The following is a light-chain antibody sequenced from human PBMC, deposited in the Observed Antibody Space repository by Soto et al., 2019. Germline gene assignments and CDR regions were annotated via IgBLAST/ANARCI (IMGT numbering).Light chain of an antibody. CDR2: DAS. CDR3: QQYSGYSYT. Sequence: DIQMAQSHSTLSAFVGERVTITCRASQTISNWLAWYQQRPGKAPKLLIYDASSVQSGVPSRFSGSGSGTEFILTISSLQPDDFATYYCQQYSGYSYTFGQGTKVDI. J-gene: IGKJ2*01. CDR1: QTISNW. V-gene: IGKV1-5*01.